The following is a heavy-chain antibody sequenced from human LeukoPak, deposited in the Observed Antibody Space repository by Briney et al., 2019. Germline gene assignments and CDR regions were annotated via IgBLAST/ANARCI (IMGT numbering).Heavy chain of an antibody. V-gene: IGHV1-46*01. D-gene: IGHD1-26*01. CDR3: ARDNSRIEGVTTFWWFDP. CDR2: INPSGDRT. J-gene: IGHJ5*02. Sequence: AASVEVSCKASGYTFTSYGISWVRQAPGQGLEWMGVINPSGDRTSYAQKFQGRVTMTRDTSTSTVYMELSSLRSEDTAVYYCARDNSRIEGVTTFWWFDPWGQGTLVTVSS. CDR1: GYTFTSYG.